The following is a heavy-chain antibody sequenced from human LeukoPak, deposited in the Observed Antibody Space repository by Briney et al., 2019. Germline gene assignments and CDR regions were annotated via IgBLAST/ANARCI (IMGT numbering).Heavy chain of an antibody. CDR1: GFSFDDYG. J-gene: IGHJ5*02. D-gene: IGHD3-3*01. CDR3: ARGVNDFWSGYYTHNWFDP. CDR2: INWDGGST. V-gene: IGHV3-20*04. Sequence: GGSLRLSCEASGFSFDDYGMSWVRQAPGKGREWVSAINWDGGSTGYADSVKGRFTISRDNAKNSLYLQMNSLRAEDTALYYCARGVNDFWSGYYTHNWFDPWGQGTLVAVSS.